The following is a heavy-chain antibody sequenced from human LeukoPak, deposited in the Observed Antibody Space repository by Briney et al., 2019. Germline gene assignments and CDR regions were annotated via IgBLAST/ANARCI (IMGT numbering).Heavy chain of an antibody. CDR2: IKHSGST. J-gene: IGHJ6*03. D-gene: IGHD6-13*01. CDR1: GGSFSGYY. Sequence: SETLSLTCAVYGGSFSGYYWSWIRQPPGKGPEWIGEIKHSGSTNYNPPLKSRVTISVDTSKNQLSLKLSSVTAADTAVYYCARESLYSSSWYPYYYYYYMDVWGKGTTVTVSS. CDR3: ARESLYSSSWYPYYYYYYMDV. V-gene: IGHV4-34*01.